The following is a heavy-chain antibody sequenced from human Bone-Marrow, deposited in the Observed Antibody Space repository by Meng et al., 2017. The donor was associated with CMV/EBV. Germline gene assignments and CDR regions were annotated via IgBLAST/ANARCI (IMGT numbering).Heavy chain of an antibody. D-gene: IGHD6-6*01. J-gene: IGHJ4*02. CDR2: IIPIFGTA. CDR1: GYTFTNCF. V-gene: IGHV1-69*05. CDR3: ARDGGYSSSSSPGFDY. Sequence: SVKVSCKASGYTFTNCFIHWVRQAPGQGLEWMGGIIPIFGTANYAQKFQGRVTITTDESTSTAYMELSSLRSEDTAVYYCARDGGYSSSSSPGFDYWGQGTLVTVSS.